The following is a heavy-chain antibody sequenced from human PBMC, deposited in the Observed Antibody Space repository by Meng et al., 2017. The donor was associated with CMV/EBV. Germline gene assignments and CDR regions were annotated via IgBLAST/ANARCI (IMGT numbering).Heavy chain of an antibody. CDR2: IWYDGSNK. D-gene: IGHD6-19*01. CDR3: AREERSGWKYYYGMDV. J-gene: IGHJ6*02. Sequence: GESLKISCAASGFTSSSYGMHWVRQAPGKGLEWVAVIWYDGSNKYYADSVKGRFTISRDNSKNTLYLQMNSLRAEDTAVYYCAREERSGWKYYYGMDVWGQGTTVTVSS. V-gene: IGHV3-33*01. CDR1: GFTSSSYG.